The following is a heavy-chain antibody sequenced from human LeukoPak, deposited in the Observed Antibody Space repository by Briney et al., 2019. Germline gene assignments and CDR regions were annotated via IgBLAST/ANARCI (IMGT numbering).Heavy chain of an antibody. CDR2: IDTSGTT. D-gene: IGHD6-13*01. CDR1: GASVTAYH. Sequence: SETLSLTCSVCGASVTAYHWTWIRQPPGKGLEWIGYIDTSGTTNYIPSLKSRAFISIDTSKNQFSPRLTSVTAADTAVYYCGGIATAGTVDFWGRGALVTVSS. CDR3: GGIATAGTVDF. V-gene: IGHV4-4*09. J-gene: IGHJ4*02.